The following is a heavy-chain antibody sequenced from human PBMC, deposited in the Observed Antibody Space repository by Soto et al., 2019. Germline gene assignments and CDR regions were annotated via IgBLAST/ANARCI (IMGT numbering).Heavy chain of an antibody. CDR2: ISGSGGST. CDR1: GFTFSSYD. V-gene: IGHV3-23*01. J-gene: IGHJ4*02. Sequence: EVQLLESGGGLVQPGGSLRLSCAASGFTFSSYDMSWVRQAPGKGLEWVSAISGSGGSTYYADSVKGRFTISRDNSKNTLYLQMNSLRAEDTAVYYCAKDHLVRGVVFDYWGQGTLVTVSS. D-gene: IGHD3-10*01. CDR3: AKDHLVRGVVFDY.